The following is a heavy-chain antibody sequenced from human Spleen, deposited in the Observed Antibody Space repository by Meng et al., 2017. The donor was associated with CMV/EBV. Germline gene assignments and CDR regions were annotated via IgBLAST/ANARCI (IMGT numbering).Heavy chain of an antibody. J-gene: IGHJ6*02. CDR2: IWYDGSNK. Sequence: GESLKISCAASGFTFSSYGMHWVRQAPGKGLEWVAFIWYDGSNKYYADSVKGRFIISRDNSKNTLYLQMNSLRAEDTAVYYCAKDGTAYYGLDVWGQGTTVTVSS. CDR3: AKDGTAYYGLDV. CDR1: GFTFSSYG. V-gene: IGHV3-30*02.